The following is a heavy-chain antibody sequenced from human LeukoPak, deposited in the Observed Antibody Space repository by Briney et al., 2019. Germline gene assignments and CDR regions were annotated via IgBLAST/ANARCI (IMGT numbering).Heavy chain of an antibody. V-gene: IGHV3-11*01. CDR2: ISSSGSTI. Sequence: PGGSLRLSCAASGFTFSDYYMSWIRQAPGKGLEWVSYISSSGSTIYYADSVKGRFTISRDNAKSSLYLQMNSLRAEDTALYYCARDSRDTAMAPFDYWGQGTLVTVSS. D-gene: IGHD5-18*01. J-gene: IGHJ4*02. CDR3: ARDSRDTAMAPFDY. CDR1: GFTFSDYY.